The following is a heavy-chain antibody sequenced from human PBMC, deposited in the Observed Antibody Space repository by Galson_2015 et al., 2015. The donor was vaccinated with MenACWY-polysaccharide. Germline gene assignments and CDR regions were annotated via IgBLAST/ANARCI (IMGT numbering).Heavy chain of an antibody. CDR3: ARSGGGGWIDY. Sequence: CAISGDSVSSHSAAWHWIRLSPSRGLEWLGRTYYRSKWYSYYAVSVKSRITISPDTSKNQFSLRLNSVTPEDAAVYYCARSGGGGWIDYWGQGTLVTVSS. D-gene: IGHD6-19*01. V-gene: IGHV6-1*01. CDR2: TYYRSKWYS. CDR1: GDSVSSHSAA. J-gene: IGHJ4*02.